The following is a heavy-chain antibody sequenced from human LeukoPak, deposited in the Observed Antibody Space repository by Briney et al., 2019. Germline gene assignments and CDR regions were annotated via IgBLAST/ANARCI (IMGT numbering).Heavy chain of an antibody. CDR1: DGSISYHY. Sequence: PSETLSLTCSVSDGSISYHYWNWIRQPPGKGLELIGEINRHGNTDYNPSLKSRVTISVDTSKNQFSLKLSSVTAADTAVYYCARGRRGNLDYWGQGTLVTVSS. J-gene: IGHJ4*02. CDR3: ARGRRGNLDY. D-gene: IGHD4-23*01. V-gene: IGHV4-34*01. CDR2: INRHGNT.